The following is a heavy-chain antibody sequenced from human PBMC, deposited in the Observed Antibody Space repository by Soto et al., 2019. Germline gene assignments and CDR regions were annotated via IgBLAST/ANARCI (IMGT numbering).Heavy chain of an antibody. CDR3: ARPARNWNGVYYYYGMDV. Sequence: SETLSLTCTVSGGSISSSSYYWGWIRQPPGKGLEWIGSIYYSGSTYYNPSLKSRVTISVDTSKNLFSLRLSSVTAADTAVYYCARPARNWNGVYYYYGMDVWGQGTTVTVSS. D-gene: IGHD1-1*01. CDR1: GGSISSSSYY. V-gene: IGHV4-39*01. J-gene: IGHJ6*02. CDR2: IYYSGST.